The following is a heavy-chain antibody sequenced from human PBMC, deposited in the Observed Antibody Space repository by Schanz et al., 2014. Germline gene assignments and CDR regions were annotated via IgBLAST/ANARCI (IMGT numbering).Heavy chain of an antibody. Sequence: EVQLVESGGGLVQPGGSLRLSCAASGFSFSTHAMSWVRQAPGKGLEWVANIKQDESERSYVDSVKGRFTISRDTSKNTLYLQMSSLRAEDTALYFCAKDRRDNYGSGTFYFEHWGQGTLVTVSS. D-gene: IGHD3-10*01. CDR2: IKQDESER. V-gene: IGHV3-7*01. J-gene: IGHJ4*02. CDR1: GFSFSTHA. CDR3: AKDRRDNYGSGTFYFEH.